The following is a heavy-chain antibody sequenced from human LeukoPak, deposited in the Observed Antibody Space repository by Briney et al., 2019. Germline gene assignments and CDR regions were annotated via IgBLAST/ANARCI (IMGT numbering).Heavy chain of an antibody. CDR2: IIPIFGTA. Sequence: ASVKVSCKASGGTFSSYAISWVRQAPGQGLEWMGGIIPIFGTANYAQKFQGRVTITADKSTSTAYMELSSLRSEDTAVYYCAKDPHPYSSSWPIIYYFDYWGQGTLVTVSS. D-gene: IGHD6-13*01. CDR3: AKDPHPYSSSWPIIYYFDY. V-gene: IGHV1-69*06. J-gene: IGHJ4*02. CDR1: GGTFSSYA.